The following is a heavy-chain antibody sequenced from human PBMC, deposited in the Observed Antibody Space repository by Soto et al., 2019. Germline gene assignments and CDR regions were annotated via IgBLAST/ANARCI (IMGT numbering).Heavy chain of an antibody. CDR3: ARISPVGLYRYYYYGMDV. Sequence: SQTLSLTCTVSGGSISSSSYYWGWIRQPPGTGLEWIGSIYYSGSTYYNPSLKSRVTISVDTSKNQFSLKLSSLTAADTAVYYCARISPVGLYRYYYYGMDVWGQGTTATASS. J-gene: IGHJ6*02. CDR2: IYYSGST. CDR1: GGSISSSSYY. D-gene: IGHD2-2*02. V-gene: IGHV4-39*07.